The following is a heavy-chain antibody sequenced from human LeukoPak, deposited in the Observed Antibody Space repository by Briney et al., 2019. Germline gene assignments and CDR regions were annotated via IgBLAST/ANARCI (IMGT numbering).Heavy chain of an antibody. CDR1: EYSFTNYW. Sequence: GESLKISCKGSEYSFTNYWIGWVRQMPGKGLEWMGIIYPGDSDTRYSPSFQGQVTISADKSVSTAYLQWSSLKASDTAMYFCATYAGSYSKYFQHWGQGTLVTVSS. CDR3: ATYAGSYSKYFQH. J-gene: IGHJ1*01. CDR2: IYPGDSDT. V-gene: IGHV5-51*01. D-gene: IGHD3-10*01.